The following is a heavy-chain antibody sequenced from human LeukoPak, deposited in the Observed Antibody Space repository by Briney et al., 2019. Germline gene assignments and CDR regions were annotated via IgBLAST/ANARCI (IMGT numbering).Heavy chain of an antibody. J-gene: IGHJ6*03. CDR3: ARVKDCSSTSCFYYYYYMDV. CDR1: GFTFSSYE. Sequence: GGSLRLSCAASGFTFSSYEMNWARQAPGKGLEWVSYISSSGSTIYYADSVKGRFTISRDNAKNSLYLQMNSLRAEDTAVYYCARVKDCSSTSCFYYYYYMDVWGKGTTVTVSS. D-gene: IGHD2-2*01. CDR2: ISSSGSTI. V-gene: IGHV3-48*03.